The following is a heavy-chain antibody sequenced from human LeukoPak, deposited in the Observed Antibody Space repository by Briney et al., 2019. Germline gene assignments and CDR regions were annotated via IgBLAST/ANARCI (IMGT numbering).Heavy chain of an antibody. CDR3: ARAGFLESGYFDY. Sequence: APVKVSCKASGGTFSSYAISWVRQAPGQGLGGMGRIIPIFGTANSAQKFQGRVTITTDESTSTAYMELSSLRSEDTAVYYCARAGFLESGYFDYWGQGTLVTVSS. D-gene: IGHD3-3*01. CDR2: IIPIFGTA. CDR1: GGTFSSYA. V-gene: IGHV1-69*05. J-gene: IGHJ4*02.